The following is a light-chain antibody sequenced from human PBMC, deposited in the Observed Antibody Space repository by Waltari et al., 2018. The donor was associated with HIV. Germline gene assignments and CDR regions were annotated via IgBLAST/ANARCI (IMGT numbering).Light chain of an antibody. CDR3: QQYNNWPFYT. CDR1: QSVSSN. V-gene: IGKV3-15*01. CDR2: GAS. J-gene: IGKJ2*01. Sequence: EIVMTQSPATLSVSPGERATLSCRASQSVSSNLAWYQQKPGQAPRLRIYGASTRATGIPARFSGSGSGTEFTLTISSLQSEDFAVYYCQQYNNWPFYTFGQGTKLEIK.